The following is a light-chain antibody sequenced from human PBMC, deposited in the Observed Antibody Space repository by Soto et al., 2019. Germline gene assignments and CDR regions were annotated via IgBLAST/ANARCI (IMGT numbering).Light chain of an antibody. CDR1: SSDVGGYNY. J-gene: IGLJ2*01. CDR2: DVS. V-gene: IGLV2-14*01. Sequence: QSALTQPASVSGSPGQSITISCTGTSSDVGGYNYVSWYQQHPGKAPKLMIYDVSNRPSGVSNRFSGSKSGNTASLTISGLQAEDEGDYCCSSYTSSSTYVVFGGGTKLTVL. CDR3: SSYTSSSTYVV.